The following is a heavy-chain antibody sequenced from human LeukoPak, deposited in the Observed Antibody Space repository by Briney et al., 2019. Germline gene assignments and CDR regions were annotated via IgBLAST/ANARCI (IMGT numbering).Heavy chain of an antibody. J-gene: IGHJ3*02. CDR2: FDPEDGET. Sequence: GASVKVSCKVSGYTLTELSMHWVRQAPGKGLEWMGGFDPEDGETIYAQKFQGRVTMTEDTSTDTAYLELSSLRSEDPAVYYRATDPGGFLRYAFDIWGQGTMVTVSS. V-gene: IGHV1-24*01. CDR3: ATDPGGFLRYAFDI. D-gene: IGHD4-23*01. CDR1: GYTLTELS.